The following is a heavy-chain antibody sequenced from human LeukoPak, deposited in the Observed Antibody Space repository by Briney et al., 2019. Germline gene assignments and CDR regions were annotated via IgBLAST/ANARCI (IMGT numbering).Heavy chain of an antibody. CDR3: AKELPSSDMWYCSSTSCNYGMDV. J-gene: IGHJ6*02. Sequence: GGSLRLSCAASGFTFSSYAMHWVRQAPGKGLEWVAVISYDGSNKYYADSVKGRSTISRDNSKNTLYLQMNSLRAEDTAVYYCAKELPSSDMWYCSSTSCNYGMDVWGQGTTVTVPS. CDR2: ISYDGSNK. CDR1: GFTFSSYA. D-gene: IGHD2-2*01. V-gene: IGHV3-30*04.